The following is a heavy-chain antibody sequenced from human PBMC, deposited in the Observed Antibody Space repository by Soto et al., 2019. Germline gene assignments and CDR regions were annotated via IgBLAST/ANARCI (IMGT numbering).Heavy chain of an antibody. J-gene: IGHJ3*01. CDR1: GFTFSNYA. Sequence: EVHLVESGGGLVQPGGSLRVSCAASGFTFSNYAMNWVRQAPGKGLEWVSYISIGSGSIFYADSVKGGFTISRDDAKNSLYLQMNTLRDEDTAVYYCVRDDRWAVYFWGQGSMVTVSS. CDR2: ISIGSGSI. V-gene: IGHV3-48*02. CDR3: VRDDRWAVYF. D-gene: IGHD3-22*01.